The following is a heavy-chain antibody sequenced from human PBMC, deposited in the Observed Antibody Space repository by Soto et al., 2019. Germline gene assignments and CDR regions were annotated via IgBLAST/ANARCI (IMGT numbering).Heavy chain of an antibody. CDR3: ARVIREMATIEP. V-gene: IGHV3-48*02. J-gene: IGHJ5*02. CDR1: GFTFSSYS. D-gene: IGHD5-12*01. CDR2: ISSSSSTI. Sequence: PGGSLRLSCAASGFTFSSYSMNWVRQAPGKGLEWVSYISSSSSTIYYADSVKGRFTIARDNAKNSLYLQMNGLRDEDTAVYYCARVIREMATIEPWGQGALVT.